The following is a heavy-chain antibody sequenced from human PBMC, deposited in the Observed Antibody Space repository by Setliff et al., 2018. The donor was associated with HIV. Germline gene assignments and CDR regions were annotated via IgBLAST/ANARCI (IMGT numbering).Heavy chain of an antibody. J-gene: IGHJ5*01. D-gene: IGHD1-7*01. V-gene: IGHV4-34*01. CDR2: INHSGGST. CDR1: GESFSGYY. Sequence: ETLSLTCAVYGESFSGYYWNWIRQPPGKGLEWIGEINHSGGSTNYNPSLKRRVTISVDTSKNQFSLKLNSVTAADTAVYYCARVRLELRQYWFDSWGQGSPVTVSS. CDR3: ARVRLELRQYWFDS.